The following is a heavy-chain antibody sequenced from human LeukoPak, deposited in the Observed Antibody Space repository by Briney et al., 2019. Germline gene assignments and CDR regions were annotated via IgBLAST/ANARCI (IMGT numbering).Heavy chain of an antibody. Sequence: ASVKVSCKASGYTFTGYYMHWVRQAPGQGLEWMGRISPNSGGTNYVQKFQGRVTMTRDTSISTAYMELSRLRSDDTAVYYCARDCSSTSCHHDAFDIWGQGTMVTVSS. CDR3: ARDCSSTSCHHDAFDI. V-gene: IGHV1-2*06. J-gene: IGHJ3*02. CDR2: ISPNSGGT. D-gene: IGHD2-2*01. CDR1: GYTFTGYY.